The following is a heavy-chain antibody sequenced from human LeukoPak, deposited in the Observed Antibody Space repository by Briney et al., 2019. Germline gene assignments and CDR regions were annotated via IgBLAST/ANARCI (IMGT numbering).Heavy chain of an antibody. CDR1: RYTSSGYG. CDR2: ISAYNGNT. V-gene: IGHV1-18*01. Sequence: ASVKDSSEAPRYTSSGYGIGWVRQAPGQGLEWMGWISAYNGNTNYAQNLQGRVTMTTDTSTTTAYMELRSLRSDDTAVYYCARGPLWFAEFYFHYWGQGTLVTVSS. CDR3: ARGPLWFAEFYFHY. J-gene: IGHJ4*02. D-gene: IGHD3-10*01.